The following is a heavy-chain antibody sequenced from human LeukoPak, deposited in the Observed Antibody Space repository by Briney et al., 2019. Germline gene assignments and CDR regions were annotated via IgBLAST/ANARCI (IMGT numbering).Heavy chain of an antibody. CDR3: ARVFPNYDFWSGYDYYGMDV. CDR2: INHSGST. Sequence: SETLSLTCAVYGGSFSGYYWSWIRQPPGKGLEWIGEINHSGSTNYNPSLKSRVTISVDTSKNQFSLKLSSVTAADTAVYYCARVFPNYDFWSGYDYYGMDVWGQGTTVTVSS. CDR1: GGSFSGYY. D-gene: IGHD3-3*01. V-gene: IGHV4-34*01. J-gene: IGHJ6*02.